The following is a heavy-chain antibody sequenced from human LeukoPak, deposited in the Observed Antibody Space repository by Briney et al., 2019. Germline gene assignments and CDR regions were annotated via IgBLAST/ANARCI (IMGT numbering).Heavy chain of an antibody. CDR1: GFIFSSYS. V-gene: IGHV3-21*01. Sequence: PGGSLRLSCAASGFIFSSYSVNWVHQAPGKGLEWVSSISSSSNYIYYADSVKGRLTISRDNAKNSLYLQMNNLRVEDTAVYYCARDGYGSGSFDYWGQGILVTVSA. D-gene: IGHD3-10*01. CDR2: ISSSSNYI. J-gene: IGHJ4*02. CDR3: ARDGYGSGSFDY.